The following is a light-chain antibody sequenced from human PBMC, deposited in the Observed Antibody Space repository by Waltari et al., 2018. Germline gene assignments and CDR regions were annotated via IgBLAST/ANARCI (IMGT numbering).Light chain of an antibody. CDR1: QSVSSSY. CDR2: GAS. Sequence: IVLTQSPGTLSLSPGERATLSCRASQSVSSSYLAWYQQKPAQGPRLLIYGASSRATGIPDRFSGSGSGTDFTLTISRLEPEDFAVYYCQQYGSPLSTFGGGTKVEIK. J-gene: IGKJ4*01. CDR3: QQYGSPLST. V-gene: IGKV3-20*01.